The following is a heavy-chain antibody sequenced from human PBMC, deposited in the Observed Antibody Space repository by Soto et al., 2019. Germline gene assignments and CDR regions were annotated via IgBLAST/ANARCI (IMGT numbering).Heavy chain of an antibody. CDR1: GFTFSSYT. CDR2: ISRDSDYK. J-gene: IGHJ6*02. V-gene: IGHV3-21*01. Sequence: GGTLRLSCAVSGFTFSSYTMNWIRQTPGKGLEWVSSISRDSDYKHYADSLKGRFTISRDNAQSSLYLQINSPRADDTAVYYCARVIGGYRTGNYYYYGMDVWGQGTTVTVS. CDR3: ARVIGGYRTGNYYYYGMDV. D-gene: IGHD1-26*01.